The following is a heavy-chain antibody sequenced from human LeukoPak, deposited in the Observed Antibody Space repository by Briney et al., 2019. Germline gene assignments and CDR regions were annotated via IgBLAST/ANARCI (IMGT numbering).Heavy chain of an antibody. CDR2: ISSSSSYI. CDR3: ARGPPTYYDFWSGYPSDY. Sequence: GGSLRLSCAASGFTFSSYSMNWVCQAPGKGLEWVLSISSSSSYIYYADSVKGRFTISRDNAKNSLYLQMNSLRAEDTAVYYCARGPPTYYDFWSGYPSDYWGQGTLVTVSS. CDR1: GFTFSSYS. V-gene: IGHV3-21*01. J-gene: IGHJ4*02. D-gene: IGHD3-3*01.